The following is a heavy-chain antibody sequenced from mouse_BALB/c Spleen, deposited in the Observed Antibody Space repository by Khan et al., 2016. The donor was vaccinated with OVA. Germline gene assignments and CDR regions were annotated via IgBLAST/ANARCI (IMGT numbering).Heavy chain of an antibody. CDR3: VKGLWH. Sequence: EVQLVESGGGLVQPKGSLKLSCAASGFTFNTYAMNWVRQAPGKGLEWVARIRSKSNNYETSYADSVKDRITIYRDDSQSMLYLQMNNLKTEDTAMYYCVKGLWHWGQGTLVTVSA. CDR1: GFTFNTYA. J-gene: IGHJ3*01. D-gene: IGHD1-1*01. CDR2: IRSKSNNYET. V-gene: IGHV10-1*02.